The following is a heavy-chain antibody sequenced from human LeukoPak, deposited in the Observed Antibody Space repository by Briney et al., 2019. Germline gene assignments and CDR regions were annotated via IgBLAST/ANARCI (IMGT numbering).Heavy chain of an antibody. J-gene: IGHJ4*02. D-gene: IGHD5-12*01. Sequence: GGSLRLSCAASGFTFSSYGMHWVRQAPGKGLEWVAFIRYDGSNKYYADSVKGRFTISRDNSKNTLYLQMNSLRAEDTAVYYCAKDQGIFRWLRFAFDCWGQGTLVTVSS. CDR2: IRYDGSNK. CDR3: AKDQGIFRWLRFAFDC. V-gene: IGHV3-30*02. CDR1: GFTFSSYG.